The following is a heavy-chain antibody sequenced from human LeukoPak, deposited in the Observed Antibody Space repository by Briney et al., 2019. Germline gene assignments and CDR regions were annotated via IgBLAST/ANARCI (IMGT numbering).Heavy chain of an antibody. D-gene: IGHD2-15*01. Sequence: GSPRLSCAASGFTFSSYWMHWVGQAPGKGLVWVSRINNDGSSTSYADSVKGRFTISRDNATNTLYLQMNSPRAEDTAIYYCVREKAVAFDYWGQGPLLPVSS. CDR2: INNDGSST. CDR3: VREKAVAFDY. V-gene: IGHV3-74*01. CDR1: GFTFSSYW. J-gene: IGHJ4*02.